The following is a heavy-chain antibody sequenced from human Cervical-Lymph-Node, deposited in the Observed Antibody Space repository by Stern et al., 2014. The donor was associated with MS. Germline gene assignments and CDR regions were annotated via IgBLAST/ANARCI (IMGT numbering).Heavy chain of an antibody. V-gene: IGHV3-23*04. J-gene: IGHJ2*01. D-gene: IGHD1-14*01. CDR2: IFGTGGGT. CDR3: AKGTGNYWYFDF. CDR1: GVTFNNYA. Sequence: VQLVESGGGLVQTGGSLRLSCAASGVTFNNYAMTWVRQAPGKVLEWVSSIFGTGGGTYYADSVKGRFTISRDSSRSTLSLQLTRVTAEDTAVYYCAKGTGNYWYFDFWGRGTLVTVSS.